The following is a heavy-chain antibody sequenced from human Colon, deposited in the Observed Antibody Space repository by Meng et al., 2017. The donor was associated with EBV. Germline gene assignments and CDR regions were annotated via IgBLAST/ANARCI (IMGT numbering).Heavy chain of an antibody. J-gene: IGHJ5*02. D-gene: IGHD2-21*02. CDR3: ARGPYCGGDCYWFDP. V-gene: IGHV4-30-2*01. CDR2: IYHGGPT. CDR1: GDSISSGDYS. Sequence: LPLQESDLGLVQPSQSLSLTCAFSGDSISSGDYSWSWIRQPPGQGLEWIGYIYHGGPTYNTSLKSRVTISVDNSKNQFYLRLTSVTAADTAVYYCARGPYCGGDCYWFDPWGQGTLVTVSS.